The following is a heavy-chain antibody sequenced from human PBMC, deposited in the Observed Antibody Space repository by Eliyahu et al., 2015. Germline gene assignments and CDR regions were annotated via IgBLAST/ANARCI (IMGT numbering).Heavy chain of an antibody. CDR2: IYWDDDK. V-gene: IGHV2-5*02. J-gene: IGHJ5*02. CDR1: GFSLSISGMG. CDR3: AHNFRPPNWFDP. Sequence: QITLKESGPTLVKPTQTLTLTCTFSGFSLSISGMGVGWIRQPPGKALEWLALIYWDDDKLYNPSLKSRLTITKDTSKNQVLLTMTNMDPVDTATYYCAHNFRPPNWFDPWGQGTLVIVSS.